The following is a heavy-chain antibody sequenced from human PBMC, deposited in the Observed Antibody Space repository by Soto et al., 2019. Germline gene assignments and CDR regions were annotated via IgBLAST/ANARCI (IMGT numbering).Heavy chain of an antibody. CDR3: ARSIRGPRRFNGMDV. V-gene: IGHV2-70*13. J-gene: IGHJ6*02. Sequence: SGPTLVNPTQTLTLTCTFSGFSLTSPGMCVSWIRQSPGKALEWLALIERDDDDKYYSTSLKTRLTISKDTRKNQVVLTMANMEPADTATYYCARSIRGPRRFNGMDVWGQGTTVTVSS. D-gene: IGHD1-20*01. CDR2: IERDDDDK. CDR1: GFSLTSPGMC.